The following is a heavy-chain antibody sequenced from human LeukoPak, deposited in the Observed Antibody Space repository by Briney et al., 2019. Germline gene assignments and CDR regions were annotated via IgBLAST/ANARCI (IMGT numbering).Heavy chain of an antibody. Sequence: GGSLRLSCAASGFTFSSYSMNWVRQAPGKGLEWVSYISSSSSAIYYADSVKGRFTISRDNAKNSLYLQMNSLRDEDTAVYYCARDEYSSSDAEYFQHWGQGTLVTVSS. CDR3: ARDEYSSSDAEYFQH. CDR1: GFTFSSYS. V-gene: IGHV3-48*02. CDR2: ISSSSSAI. J-gene: IGHJ1*01. D-gene: IGHD6-6*01.